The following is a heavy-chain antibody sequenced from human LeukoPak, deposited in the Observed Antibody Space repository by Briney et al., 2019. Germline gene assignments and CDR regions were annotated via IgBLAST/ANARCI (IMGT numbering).Heavy chain of an antibody. CDR3: AKNYYDNSAQGWASFDY. V-gene: IGHV3-23*01. CDR1: GFTFSSYA. CDR2: IGGSGGNT. J-gene: IGHJ4*02. Sequence: GSLRLSCAASGFTFSSYAMSWVRQAPGKGLEWVSVIGGSGGNTNYADSVRGRFTVSRDNTKNTVYLQMNSLRAEDTAVYYCAKNYYDNSAQGWASFDYWGQGTLVTVSS. D-gene: IGHD3-22*01.